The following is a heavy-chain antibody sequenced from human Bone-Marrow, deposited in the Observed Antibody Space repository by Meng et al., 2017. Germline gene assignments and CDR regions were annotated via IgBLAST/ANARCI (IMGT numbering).Heavy chain of an antibody. CDR1: GGSFSGYY. J-gene: IGHJ3*02. CDR3: ARDLFRGSAAGTSWYAFDI. V-gene: IGHV4-34*01. Sequence: SETLSLTCAVYGGSFSGYYWSWIRQPPGKGLEWIGSIYHSGSTNYNPSLKSRVTISVDTSKNQFSLKLSSVTAADTAVYYCARDLFRGSAAGTSWYAFDIWGQGTMVTVSS. D-gene: IGHD6-13*01. CDR2: IYHSGST.